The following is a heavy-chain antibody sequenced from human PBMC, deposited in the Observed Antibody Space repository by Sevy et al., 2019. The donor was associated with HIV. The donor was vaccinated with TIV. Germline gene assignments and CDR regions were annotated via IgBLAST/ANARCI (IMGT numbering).Heavy chain of an antibody. CDR3: ARENIAVAGIGYYFDH. Sequence: SETLSLTCTVSGGSISSSSYYWGWIRQPPGKGLEWIGSIYYSGSTNYNPSLKSRVTISVDTSKNQFSLKLSSVTAEDTAVYYCARENIAVAGIGYYFDHWGQGTLVTVSS. J-gene: IGHJ4*02. CDR2: IYYSGST. CDR1: GGSISSSSYY. D-gene: IGHD6-19*01. V-gene: IGHV4-39*02.